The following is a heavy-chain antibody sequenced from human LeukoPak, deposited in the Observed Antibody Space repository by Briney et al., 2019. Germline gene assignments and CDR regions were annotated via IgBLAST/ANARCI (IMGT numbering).Heavy chain of an antibody. V-gene: IGHV1-18*01. J-gene: IGHJ4*02. CDR3: ARGSSVTTRRPFDY. CDR2: ISVYNGNT. Sequence: ASVKVSCKASGYTFTSYGISWVRQAPGQGLEWMGWISVYNGNTNYAQKLQGRVTMATDTSTSTAYMELRNLRSDDTAVYYCARGSSVTTRRPFDYWGQGTLVTVS. D-gene: IGHD4-17*01. CDR1: GYTFTSYG.